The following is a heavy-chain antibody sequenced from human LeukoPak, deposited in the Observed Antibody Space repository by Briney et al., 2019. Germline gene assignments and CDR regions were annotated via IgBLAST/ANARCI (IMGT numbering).Heavy chain of an antibody. J-gene: IGHJ5*02. CDR3: ARGQLRYFDWLPRYNWFDP. CDR1: GYTFTSYG. D-gene: IGHD3-9*01. V-gene: IGHV1-8*02. Sequence: ASVKVSCKASGYTFTSYGINWVRQATGQGLEWMGWMNPNSGNTGYAQKFQGRVTMTRNTSISTAYMELSSLRSEDTAVYYCARGQLRYFDWLPRYNWFDPWGQGTLVTVSS. CDR2: MNPNSGNT.